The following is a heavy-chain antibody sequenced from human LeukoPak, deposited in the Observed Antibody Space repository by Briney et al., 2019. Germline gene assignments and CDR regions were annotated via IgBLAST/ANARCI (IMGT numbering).Heavy chain of an antibody. CDR3: ASNHVNYGAYYYYMDV. V-gene: IGHV3-48*01. CDR1: GFTFSSYS. Sequence: GGSLRLSCAASGFTFSSYSMNWVRQAPGKGLEWVSYISSSSSTIYYADSVKGRFTISRDNAKNSLYLQMNSLRAEDTAVYYCASNHVNYGAYYYYMDVWGKGTTVTVSS. CDR2: ISSSSSTI. D-gene: IGHD4-11*01. J-gene: IGHJ6*03.